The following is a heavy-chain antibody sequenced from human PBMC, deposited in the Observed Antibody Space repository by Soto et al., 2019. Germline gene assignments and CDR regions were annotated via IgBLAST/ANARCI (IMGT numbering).Heavy chain of an antibody. V-gene: IGHV4-59*08. D-gene: IGHD6-19*01. CDR1: GGSISSYD. CDR2: IYYSGST. CDR3: ARLSAVASFYFDY. Sequence: PSETLSLTCTVSGGSISSYDWSWIRQPPGKGLEWIGYIYYSGSTNYNPSLKSRVTISVDTSKNQFSLKLSSVTAADTAVYYCARLSAVASFYFDYWGQGTLVTVSS. J-gene: IGHJ4*02.